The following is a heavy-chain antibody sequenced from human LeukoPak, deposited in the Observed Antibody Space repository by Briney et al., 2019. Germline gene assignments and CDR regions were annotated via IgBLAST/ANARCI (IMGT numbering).Heavy chain of an antibody. J-gene: IGHJ4*02. D-gene: IGHD6-13*01. V-gene: IGHV4-59*01. Sequence: SETLSLTCTVSGGSINSYYWSWIRQPPGKGLEWIGYIYYGGSTNYSPSLKSRVTISVDTSKNQFCLKLSSVTAADTAVYYCASSGSFRQQLIKWGQGTLVTVSS. CDR1: GGSINSYY. CDR2: IYYGGST. CDR3: ASSGSFRQQLIK.